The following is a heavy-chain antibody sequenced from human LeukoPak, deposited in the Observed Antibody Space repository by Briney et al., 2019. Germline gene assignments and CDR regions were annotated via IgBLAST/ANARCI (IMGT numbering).Heavy chain of an antibody. CDR1: GGSISSYY. D-gene: IGHD6-6*01. CDR3: ARDFGYSSSSGPFDY. V-gene: IGHV4-59*01. Sequence: SETLSLTCTVSGGSISSYYWSWIRQPPGKGLEWIGYIYYSGSTNYIPSLKSRVTISVDTSKNQFSLKLSSVTAADTAVYYCARDFGYSSSSGPFDYWGQGTLVTVSS. J-gene: IGHJ4*02. CDR2: IYYSGST.